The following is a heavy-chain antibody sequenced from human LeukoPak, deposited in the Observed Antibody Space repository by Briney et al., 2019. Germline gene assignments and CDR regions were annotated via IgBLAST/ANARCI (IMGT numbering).Heavy chain of an antibody. CDR2: IYSGGST. CDR1: GFTFSNYA. V-gene: IGHV3-66*01. D-gene: IGHD1-1*01. CDR3: ARESNWNVYDAFDI. J-gene: IGHJ3*02. Sequence: PGGSLRLSCAASGFTFSNYALAWVRQAPGKGLEWVSVIYSGGSTYYADSVKGRFTISRDNSKNTLYLQMNSLRAEDTAVYYCARESNWNVYDAFDIWGQGTMVTVSS.